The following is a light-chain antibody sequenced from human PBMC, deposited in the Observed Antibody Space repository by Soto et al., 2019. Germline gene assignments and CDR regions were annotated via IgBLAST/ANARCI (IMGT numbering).Light chain of an antibody. CDR3: QQYNSHSPLT. J-gene: IGKJ4*01. V-gene: IGKV1-5*01. CDR2: GAS. Sequence: DIQMTQSPSTLSASVGDRVTITCRASQSISSWLAWYHQKPGKAPKLLIYGASSLESGVPSRFSGSGSGTEFTLTITSLQPDDFATYYCQQYNSHSPLTFGGGTKVDI. CDR1: QSISSW.